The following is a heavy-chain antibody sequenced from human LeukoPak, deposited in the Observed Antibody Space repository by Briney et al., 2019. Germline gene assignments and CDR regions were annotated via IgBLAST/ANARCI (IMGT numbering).Heavy chain of an antibody. Sequence: SETRSLTCTVSGGSISSSSYYWGWIRQPPGKGLEWIGSIYYSGSTYYNPSLKSRVTISVDTSKNQFSLKLSSVTAADTAVYYCARITFGGVIGYFDYWGQGTLVTVSS. V-gene: IGHV4-39*01. CDR1: GGSISSSSYY. CDR3: ARITFGGVIGYFDY. J-gene: IGHJ4*02. CDR2: IYYSGST. D-gene: IGHD3-16*02.